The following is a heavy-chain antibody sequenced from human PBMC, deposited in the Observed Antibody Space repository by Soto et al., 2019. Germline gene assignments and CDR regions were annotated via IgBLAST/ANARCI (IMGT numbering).Heavy chain of an antibody. V-gene: IGHV1-58*02. D-gene: IGHD4-17*01. CDR2: IVVGSGNT. Sequence: GASVKVSCKASGYTFTGYYMHWVRQAPGQGLEWIGWIVVGSGNTNYAQKFRERVTITRDMSTSTAYMELSSLRSEDTAVYYCAAEGTVTTGMDVWGQGTTVTVSS. CDR1: GYTFTGYY. CDR3: AAEGTVTTGMDV. J-gene: IGHJ6*01.